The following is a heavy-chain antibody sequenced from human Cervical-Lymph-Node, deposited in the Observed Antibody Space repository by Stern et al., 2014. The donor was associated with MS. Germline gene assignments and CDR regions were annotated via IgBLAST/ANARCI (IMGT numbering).Heavy chain of an antibody. CDR2: IWYDGSHE. D-gene: IGHD1-1*01. CDR1: GFTFSRYG. CDR3: ARDIHQQLANFYYSGVDV. J-gene: IGHJ6*02. V-gene: IGHV3-33*01. Sequence: VQLVESGGGVVQPGRSLRLSCAASGFTFSRYGMHWVRQPPGKGLEWVAVIWYDGSHEFYAESVQGRFSISRDDSENKLYLQMNSLRAEDTALYFCARDIHQQLANFYYSGVDVWGQGTTVTVSS.